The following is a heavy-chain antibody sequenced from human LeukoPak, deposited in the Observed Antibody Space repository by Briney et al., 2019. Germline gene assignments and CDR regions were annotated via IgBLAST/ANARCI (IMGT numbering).Heavy chain of an antibody. D-gene: IGHD7-27*01. CDR1: GFTFSSYW. CDR2: IKQDGSEK. CDR3: ARDRLTGGIPNPLDY. Sequence: GGSLRLSCAASGFTFSSYWMSWVRQAPGKGLEWVANIKQDGSEKYYVDSVKGRFTISRDNAKNSLYLQMNSLRAEDTAAYYCARDRLTGGIPNPLDYWGQGTLVTVSS. J-gene: IGHJ4*02. V-gene: IGHV3-7*01.